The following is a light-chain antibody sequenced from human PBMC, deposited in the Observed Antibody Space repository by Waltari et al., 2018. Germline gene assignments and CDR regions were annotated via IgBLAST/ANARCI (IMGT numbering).Light chain of an antibody. CDR1: QSLFYSSNSKNY. CDR2: WAS. Sequence: DIVMTQSPDSLAVSLGERATIHCKSSQSLFYSSNSKNYLAWYQQKPGQSPKLLIYWASTREAGVPDRFSGSGSRTDFTLTISTLQAEDVAVYYCHQYYSLFTFGPGTKVDIK. J-gene: IGKJ3*01. V-gene: IGKV4-1*01. CDR3: HQYYSLFT.